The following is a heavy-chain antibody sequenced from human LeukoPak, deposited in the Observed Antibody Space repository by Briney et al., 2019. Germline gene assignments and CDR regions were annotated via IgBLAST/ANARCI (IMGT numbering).Heavy chain of an antibody. Sequence: SETLSLTCNVIGDSFTDYYWNWIRQPPGKGLEWIGYIYYNENSNYSPSLKGRVTLSVDTSRNQFSLHLASVTAADTAMYYCAKSPEVVVMRPPDKWGQGALVVVSS. CDR1: GDSFTDYY. J-gene: IGHJ4*02. D-gene: IGHD2-15*01. CDR3: AKSPEVVVMRPPDK. V-gene: IGHV4-59*01. CDR2: IYYNENS.